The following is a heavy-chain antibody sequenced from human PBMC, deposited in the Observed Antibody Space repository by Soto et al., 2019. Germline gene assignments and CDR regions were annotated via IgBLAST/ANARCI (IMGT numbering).Heavy chain of an antibody. CDR2: IYHRGST. V-gene: IGHV4-30-2*01. CDR1: GGSIRRGGYS. Sequence: QLQLKESGSGLVKPSQTLSLTCAVYGGSIRRGGYSWSWIRQPPGKGLEWIGYIYHRGSTYYNPALQIRVTISVDRSKNQFSRKLSSVTASDTAVYYCARVPSPWGQGTLVTVSS. CDR3: ARVPSP. J-gene: IGHJ5*02.